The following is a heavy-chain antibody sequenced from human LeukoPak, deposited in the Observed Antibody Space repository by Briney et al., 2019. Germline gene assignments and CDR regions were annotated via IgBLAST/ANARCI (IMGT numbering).Heavy chain of an antibody. D-gene: IGHD2-15*01. V-gene: IGHV3-7*01. CDR2: VKEDGTTK. CDR3: VSQEVVPH. Sequence: PGGSLRLSCAASGFNFINYWMSWVRQAPGKGLEWVANVKEDGTTKQYVDSVKGRFTISGDNAKNSLHLQMDSLRAEDTAVYYCVSQEVVPHWGQGTLVSVSS. J-gene: IGHJ4*02. CDR1: GFNFINYW.